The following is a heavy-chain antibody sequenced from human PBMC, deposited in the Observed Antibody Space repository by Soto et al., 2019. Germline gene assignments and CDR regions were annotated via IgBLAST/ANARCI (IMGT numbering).Heavy chain of an antibody. Sequence: EVQLVESGGALVHPGGSLRLSCAVSGFPFRSYEMNWVRQAPGKGPEWVSYITSSSDAIYYAASVKGRFIVSRDNAKNSLYLQMNSLRAEDTAVYYCAILDFGDYLLSYGVDVWGQGTTVTVSS. J-gene: IGHJ6*02. CDR2: ITSSSDAI. D-gene: IGHD4-17*01. CDR3: AILDFGDYLLSYGVDV. V-gene: IGHV3-48*03. CDR1: GFPFRSYE.